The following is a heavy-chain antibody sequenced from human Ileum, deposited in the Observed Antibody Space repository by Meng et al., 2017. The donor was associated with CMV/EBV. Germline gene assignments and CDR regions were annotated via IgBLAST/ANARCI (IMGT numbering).Heavy chain of an antibody. Sequence: QVQLHQSGQGLVKPSQTLSLTCAGDSVSISTESWNWIRQSPSRGLEWLGRTWYGSKWYYEYAVSVKSRITIIPDTSQNQISLQLNSVTPDDTAVYYCTYGWPLKYWGQGSLVTVSS. CDR2: TWYGSKWYY. CDR1: DSVSISTES. CDR3: TYGWPLKY. D-gene: IGHD3-10*01. V-gene: IGHV6-1*01. J-gene: IGHJ4*02.